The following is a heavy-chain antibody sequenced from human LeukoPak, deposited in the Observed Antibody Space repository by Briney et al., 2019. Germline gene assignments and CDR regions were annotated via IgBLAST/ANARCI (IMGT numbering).Heavy chain of an antibody. D-gene: IGHD5-18*01. CDR1: GGSFSSYY. CDR2: INHSGST. J-gene: IGHJ4*02. Sequence: SETLSLTCAVYGGSFSSYYWSWIRQPPGKGLEWIGEINHSGSTHYNPSLKSRVTISVDRSKNQFSLNLSSVTAADTAVYYCARGSESGYTYWSQGTLVTVSS. V-gene: IGHV4-34*01. CDR3: ARGSESGYTY.